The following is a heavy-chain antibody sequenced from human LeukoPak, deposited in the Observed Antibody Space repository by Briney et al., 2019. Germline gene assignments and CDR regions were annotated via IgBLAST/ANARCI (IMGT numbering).Heavy chain of an antibody. V-gene: IGHV1-18*01. CDR2: ISAYNGNT. J-gene: IGHJ5*02. CDR1: GFTFTNYG. D-gene: IGHD3-10*01. CDR3: ARDQGYYGSGSPSFDP. Sequence: ASVKVSCKASGFTFTNYGFSWVRQAPGQGLEWMGWISAYNGNTNYAQKLQGGVTMTTDTSTSTAYMELRSLRSDDTAVYYCARDQGYYGSGSPSFDPWGQGTLVTVSS.